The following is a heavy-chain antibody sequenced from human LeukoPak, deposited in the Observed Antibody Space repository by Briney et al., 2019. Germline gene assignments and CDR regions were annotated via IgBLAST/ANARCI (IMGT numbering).Heavy chain of an antibody. CDR3: AKDHVSDWTSGNYLKS. D-gene: IGHD1-7*01. J-gene: IGHJ4*02. CDR2: INWNGGTI. V-gene: IGHV3-9*01. Sequence: PGRSLRLSCAVPGFTFDDYATHWVRQAPGKGLEWVSGINWNGGTIRYADSVKGRFTISRDDAKNSLYLEMKSLRPDDTALYFCAKDHVSDWTSGNYLKSWGQGTLVTVSS. CDR1: GFTFDDYA.